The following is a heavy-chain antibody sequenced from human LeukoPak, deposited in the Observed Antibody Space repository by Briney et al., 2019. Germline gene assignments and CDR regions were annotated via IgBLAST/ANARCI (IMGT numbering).Heavy chain of an antibody. CDR3: ARDHGPYWNYRGFFDY. Sequence: SETLSLTCTVSGGSISSGGYYWSWIRQPPGKGLEWIGYTYHSGSTYYNPSLKSRVTISVDRSKNQFSLKLSSVTAADTAVYYCARDHGPYWNYRGFFDYWGQGTLVTVSS. D-gene: IGHD1-7*01. V-gene: IGHV4-30-2*01. J-gene: IGHJ4*02. CDR1: GGSISSGGYY. CDR2: TYHSGST.